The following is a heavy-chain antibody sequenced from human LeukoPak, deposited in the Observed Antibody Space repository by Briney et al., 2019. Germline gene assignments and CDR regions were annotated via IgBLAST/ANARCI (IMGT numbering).Heavy chain of an antibody. CDR1: GESSSGYY. CDR2: INHSGST. CDR3: ARRYCSSTSCYFQSDAFDI. D-gene: IGHD2-2*01. V-gene: IGHV4-34*01. Sequence: PSENLSLTCAVYGESSSGYYWSWMRQPPGKGLEWIGEINHSGSTNYNPSLKSRVTISVDTSKNQFSLKLSSVTAADTAVYYCARRYCSSTSCYFQSDAFDIWGQGTMVTVSS. J-gene: IGHJ3*02.